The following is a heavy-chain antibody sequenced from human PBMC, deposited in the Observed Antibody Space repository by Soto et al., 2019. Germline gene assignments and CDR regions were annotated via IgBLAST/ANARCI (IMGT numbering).Heavy chain of an antibody. CDR2: FSGSGGST. D-gene: IGHD3-3*01. J-gene: IGHJ6*02. CDR3: AKTQLRFLEWLNSDGYYGMDV. Sequence: PGGSLRLSCAASVFPFSNYAMSWVRQAPGKGLEWVSTFSGSGGSTYYADSVKGRFTISRDNSKNTLYLQMNSLRAEDTAVYYCAKTQLRFLEWLNSDGYYGMDVWGQGTTVTVSS. CDR1: VFPFSNYA. V-gene: IGHV3-23*01.